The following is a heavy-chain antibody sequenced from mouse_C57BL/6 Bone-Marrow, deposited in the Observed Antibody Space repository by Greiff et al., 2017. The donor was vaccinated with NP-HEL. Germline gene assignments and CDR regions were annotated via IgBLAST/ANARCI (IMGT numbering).Heavy chain of an antibody. J-gene: IGHJ1*03. D-gene: IGHD2-5*01. CDR1: GYTFTDYN. Sequence: EVKLMESGPELVKPGASVKMSCKASGYTFTDYNMHWVKQSHGKSLEWIGYINPNNGGTSYNQKFKGKATLTVNKSSSTAYMELRSLTSEDSAVYYCARTGGYYSNYGSVWGTGTTVTVSS. CDR3: ARTGGYYSNYGSV. CDR2: INPNNGGT. V-gene: IGHV1-22*01.